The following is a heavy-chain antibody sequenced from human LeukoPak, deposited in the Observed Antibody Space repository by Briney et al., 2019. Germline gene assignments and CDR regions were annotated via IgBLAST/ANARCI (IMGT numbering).Heavy chain of an antibody. D-gene: IGHD5-24*01. J-gene: IGHJ4*02. V-gene: IGHV1-8*03. CDR3: ASRWGYNFMVFDY. Sequence: GASVKVSCKASGYTFTTYDINWVRQATGQGLEWMGWVNPNSGDTDYAQKFQGRVTITRDTSISTAYMELSSLRSEDTAVYYCASRWGYNFMVFDYWGQGTLVTVSS. CDR1: GYTFTTYD. CDR2: VNPNSGDT.